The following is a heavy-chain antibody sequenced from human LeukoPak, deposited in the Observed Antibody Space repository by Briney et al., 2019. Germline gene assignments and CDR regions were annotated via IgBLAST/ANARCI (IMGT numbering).Heavy chain of an antibody. D-gene: IGHD3-16*01. CDR1: GGSISSGGYS. Sequence: SQTLSLTCAVSGGSISSGGYSWSWIRQPPGKGLEWIGYIYHSGSTYYNPSLKSRVTISVDRSKNQFSLKLSSVTAADTAVYYCARGDYVRGSYRFDYWGQGTLVTVSS. V-gene: IGHV4-30-2*01. CDR2: IYHSGST. CDR3: ARGDYVRGSYRFDY. J-gene: IGHJ4*02.